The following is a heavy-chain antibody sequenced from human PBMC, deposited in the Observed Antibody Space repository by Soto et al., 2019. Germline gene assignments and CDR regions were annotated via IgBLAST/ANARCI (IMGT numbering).Heavy chain of an antibody. Sequence: SETLSLTCAVYGGSFSGYYWSWIRQPPGKGLEWIGEINHSGSTNYNPSLKSRVTISVDTSKNQFSLKLSSVTAADTAVYYCARGLTNYYGSGSYYSPFDYWGQGTLVTVSS. D-gene: IGHD3-10*01. V-gene: IGHV4-34*01. CDR3: ARGLTNYYGSGSYYSPFDY. CDR1: GGSFSGYY. CDR2: INHSGST. J-gene: IGHJ4*02.